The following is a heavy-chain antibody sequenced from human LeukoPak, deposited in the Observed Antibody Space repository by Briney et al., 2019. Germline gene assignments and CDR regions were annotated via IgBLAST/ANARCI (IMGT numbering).Heavy chain of an antibody. V-gene: IGHV3-48*02. CDR2: ISSSSSTI. D-gene: IGHD2-15*01. CDR1: GITLSSYN. CDR3: AGGGN. J-gene: IGHJ4*02. Sequence: PGGSLRLSCAGSGITLSSYNMNWIRQAPGKGLECVSYISSSSSTIYYADSVKGRFTISRENAKNSLFLQMDRLRDEDTAVYYCAGGGNWGQGTLVTVSS.